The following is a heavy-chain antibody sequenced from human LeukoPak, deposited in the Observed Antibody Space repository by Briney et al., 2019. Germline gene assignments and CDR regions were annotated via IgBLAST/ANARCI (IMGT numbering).Heavy chain of an antibody. J-gene: IGHJ6*02. CDR2: IYTSGST. Sequence: PSETLSLTCTVSGGSISSYYWSWIRQPAWKGLEWIGRIYTSGSTNYNPSLKSRVTMSVDTSKNQFSLKLSSVTAADTAVYYCARLPCLGGGSCYSEHYYYGMDVWGQGTTVTVSS. CDR1: GGSISSYY. CDR3: ARLPCLGGGSCYSEHYYYGMDV. V-gene: IGHV4-4*07. D-gene: IGHD2-15*01.